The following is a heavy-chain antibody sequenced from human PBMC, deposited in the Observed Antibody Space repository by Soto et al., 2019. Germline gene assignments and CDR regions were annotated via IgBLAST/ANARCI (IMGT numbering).Heavy chain of an antibody. V-gene: IGHV3-15*01. J-gene: IGHJ6*02. CDR1: GFTFSNAW. D-gene: IGHD6-19*01. CDR3: TTGPSGWYSYYYYGMDV. CDR2: IKSKTDGGTT. Sequence: PGGSLRLSCAASGFTFSNAWMSWVRQAPGKGLEWVGRIKSKTDGGTTDYAAPVKGRFTISRDDSKNTLYLQMNSLKTEDTAVYYCTTGPSGWYSYYYYGMDVWGQGTTVTVSS.